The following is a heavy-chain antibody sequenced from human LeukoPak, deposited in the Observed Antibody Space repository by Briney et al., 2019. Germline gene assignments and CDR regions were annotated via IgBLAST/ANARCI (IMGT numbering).Heavy chain of an antibody. D-gene: IGHD6-13*01. J-gene: IGHJ6*02. Sequence: PSETLSLTCTVSGGSISSYYWSWIRQPPGKGLEWIGYIYYSGSTNYNPSLKSRVTISVDTSKNQFSLKLSSVTTADTAVYYCARRPTSYSSSWFYYHGMDVWGQGTTVTVSS. CDR2: IYYSGST. V-gene: IGHV4-59*08. CDR1: GGSISSYY. CDR3: ARRPTSYSSSWFYYHGMDV.